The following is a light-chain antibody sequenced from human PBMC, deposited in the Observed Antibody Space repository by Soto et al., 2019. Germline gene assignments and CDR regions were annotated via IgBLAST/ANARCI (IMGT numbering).Light chain of an antibody. Sequence: EIVLTQSPGTLSLSPGERATLSCRASQSVYNSYLAWYQQKPGQAPRLLINGASNRATGIPDRFSGSGSGTDFTLTISRLEPEDFGVYYCQQYGSPPHTFGQGTKLEIK. CDR1: QSVYNSY. V-gene: IGKV3-20*01. J-gene: IGKJ2*01. CDR2: GAS. CDR3: QQYGSPPHT.